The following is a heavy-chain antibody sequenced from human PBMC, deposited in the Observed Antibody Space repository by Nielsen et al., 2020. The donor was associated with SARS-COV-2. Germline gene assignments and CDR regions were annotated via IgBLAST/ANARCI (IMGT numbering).Heavy chain of an antibody. D-gene: IGHD2-2*02. CDR2: IKQDGSEK. V-gene: IGHV3-7*01. Sequence: VRQAPGKGLEWVANIKQDGSEKYYVDSVKGRFTISRDNAKNSLYPQMNSLRAEDTAVYYCARAGVVVVPAAIRYYYYYMDVWGKGTTVTVSS. J-gene: IGHJ6*03. CDR3: ARAGVVVVPAAIRYYYYYMDV.